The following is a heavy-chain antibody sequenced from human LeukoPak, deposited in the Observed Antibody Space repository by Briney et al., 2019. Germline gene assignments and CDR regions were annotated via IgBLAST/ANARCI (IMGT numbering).Heavy chain of an antibody. Sequence: GGSLRLSCAASGFTFDDYAMHWVRQAPGKGLEWVSGISWNSGSIGYADSVKGRFTISRDNAKNSLYLQMNSLRAEDTALYYCAEDMSSGWYLNVDYWGQGTLVTVSS. CDR2: ISWNSGSI. CDR3: AEDMSSGWYLNVDY. D-gene: IGHD6-19*01. V-gene: IGHV3-9*01. J-gene: IGHJ4*02. CDR1: GFTFDDYA.